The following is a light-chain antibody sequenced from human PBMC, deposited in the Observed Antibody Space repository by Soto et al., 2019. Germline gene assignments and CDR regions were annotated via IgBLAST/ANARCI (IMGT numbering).Light chain of an antibody. Sequence: DIVLPQSPDSLALSLGDRSTINCKSSQTVLYSSNNKNYLAWYQQRPGQPPKLLIYWASTRESGVPDRFSGSGSGTDFTLTISSLQAEDVAVYYCQQYYSTITFGQGTRLEIK. CDR2: WAS. CDR1: QTVLYSSNNKNY. CDR3: QQYYSTIT. V-gene: IGKV4-1*01. J-gene: IGKJ5*01.